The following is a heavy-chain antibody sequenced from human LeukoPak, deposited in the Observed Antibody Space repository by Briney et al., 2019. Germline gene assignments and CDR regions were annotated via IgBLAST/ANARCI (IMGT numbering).Heavy chain of an antibody. V-gene: IGHV3-11*06. CDR1: GFTFSDYY. J-gene: IGHJ4*02. CDR2: ISSSSYT. Sequence: PGGSLRLSCAASGFTFSDYYMSWIRQAPGKGLEWVSYISSSSYTDYADSVKGRFTISRDNANNSQYMQMMNLRAEDTAVYYCASRLGDCSGGSCYVDYFDYWGQGTLVTVSS. D-gene: IGHD2-15*01. CDR3: ASRLGDCSGGSCYVDYFDY.